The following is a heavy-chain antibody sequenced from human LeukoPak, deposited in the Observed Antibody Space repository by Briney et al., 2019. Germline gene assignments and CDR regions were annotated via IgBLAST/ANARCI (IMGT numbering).Heavy chain of an antibody. D-gene: IGHD5-12*01. J-gene: IGHJ5*02. CDR1: GYTFTSYG. V-gene: IGHV1-18*01. CDR3: ARARLIVATRWFDP. Sequence: GASVKVSSKASGYTFTSYGISWVRQAPGQGREWMGWISAYDGNTNYAQKLQGRVTMTTDTSTSTAYMELRSLRSDDTAVYYCARARLIVATRWFDPWGQGTLVTVSS. CDR2: ISAYDGNT.